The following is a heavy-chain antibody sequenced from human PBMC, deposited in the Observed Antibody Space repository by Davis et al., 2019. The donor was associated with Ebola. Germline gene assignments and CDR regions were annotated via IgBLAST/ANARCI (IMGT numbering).Heavy chain of an antibody. CDR3: ARVPNYDFWLMDV. J-gene: IGHJ6*02. D-gene: IGHD3-3*01. Sequence: SLKISCAASGFTFSSYSMNWVRQAPGKGLEWVAVISYDGSNKYYADSVKGRFTISRDNSKNTLYLQMNSLRAEDTAVYYCARVPNYDFWLMDVWGQGTTVTVSS. CDR2: ISYDGSNK. CDR1: GFTFSSYS. V-gene: IGHV3-30*03.